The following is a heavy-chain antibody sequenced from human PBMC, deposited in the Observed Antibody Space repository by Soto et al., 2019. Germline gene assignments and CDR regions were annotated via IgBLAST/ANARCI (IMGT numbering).Heavy chain of an antibody. D-gene: IGHD2-15*01. J-gene: IGHJ6*03. CDR1: GGSISSYY. CDR3: ARGFLVVAYYYMDV. Sequence: SETLSLTCTVSGGSISSYYWSWIRQPPGKGLEWIGYIYYSGSTNYNPSLKSRVTISVDTSKNQFSLKLSSVTAADTAVYYCARGFLVVAYYYMDVWGKGTTVTVSS. CDR2: IYYSGST. V-gene: IGHV4-59*01.